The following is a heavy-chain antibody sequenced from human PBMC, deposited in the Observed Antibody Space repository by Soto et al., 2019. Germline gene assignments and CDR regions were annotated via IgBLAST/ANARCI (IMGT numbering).Heavy chain of an antibody. CDR2: IIPIFGTA. CDR1: GGTFSSYA. CDR3: ATPPNYYDSSGPWDAFDI. J-gene: IGHJ3*02. Sequence: QVHLVQSGAEVKKPGSSVKVSCKASGGTFSSYAISWVRQAPGQGLEWMGGIIPIFGTANYAQKFQGRVTITADESTSTAYMELSSLRSEDTAVYYCATPPNYYDSSGPWDAFDIWGQGTMVTVSS. V-gene: IGHV1-69*01. D-gene: IGHD3-22*01.